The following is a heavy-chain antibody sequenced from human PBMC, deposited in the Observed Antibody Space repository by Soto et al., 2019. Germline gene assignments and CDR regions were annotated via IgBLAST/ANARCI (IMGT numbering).Heavy chain of an antibody. CDR2: YVPEDGKT. V-gene: IGHV1-24*01. Sequence: GPSVKVSCKISGSTLSEFSMHWVRQAPGKGLEWMGGYVPEDGKTIYAPKFQDRVIMTEDTSTDTASMELNSLRSEDTAVYFCATGVGWGYIFGLQYWGQGTPVTVSS. D-gene: IGHD5-18*01. CDR3: ATGVGWGYIFGLQY. J-gene: IGHJ4*02. CDR1: GSTLSEFS.